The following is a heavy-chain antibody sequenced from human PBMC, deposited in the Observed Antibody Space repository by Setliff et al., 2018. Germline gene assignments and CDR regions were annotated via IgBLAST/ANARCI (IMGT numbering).Heavy chain of an antibody. CDR3: AHRQDWFDP. Sequence: ASVQVSCKASGYTFTNYGVTWVRQAPGQGLEWMGWIGAYNGNTYNAHKFQGRVTMTTDTSTSTAYMELRSLRSDDTAVYYCAHRQDWFDPWGQGTLVTVSS. J-gene: IGHJ5*02. CDR1: GYTFTNYG. V-gene: IGHV1-18*01. CDR2: IGAYNGNT.